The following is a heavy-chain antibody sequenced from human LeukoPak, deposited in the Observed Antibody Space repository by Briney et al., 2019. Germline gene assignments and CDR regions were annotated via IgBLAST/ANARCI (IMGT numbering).Heavy chain of an antibody. J-gene: IGHJ4*02. CDR2: ISSSSSYI. D-gene: IGHD6-13*01. V-gene: IGHV3-21*01. CDR3: ARGMEGYYFDY. CDR1: GFSFSSYT. Sequence: PGRSLRLSCAASGFSFSSYTMHWVRQAPGKGLEWVSSISSSSSYIYYADSVKGRFTISRDNAKNSLYLQMNSLRAEDTAVYYCARGMEGYYFDYWGQGTLVTVSS.